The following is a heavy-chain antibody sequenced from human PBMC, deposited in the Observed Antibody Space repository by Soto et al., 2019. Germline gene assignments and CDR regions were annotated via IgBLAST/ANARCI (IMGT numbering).Heavy chain of an antibody. CDR3: ARDGEGLAAAGRDYMDV. V-gene: IGHV1-8*01. J-gene: IGHJ6*03. CDR2: MNPNSGNT. Sequence: ASVKVSGKASGYTFTSYDINWVRQATGQGLEWMGWMNPNSGNTGYAQKFQGRFTMTRNTSISTASMELSSLRSEDTAVYYCARDGEGLAAAGRDYMDVWGKGTTVTVSS. CDR1: GYTFTSYD. D-gene: IGHD6-13*01.